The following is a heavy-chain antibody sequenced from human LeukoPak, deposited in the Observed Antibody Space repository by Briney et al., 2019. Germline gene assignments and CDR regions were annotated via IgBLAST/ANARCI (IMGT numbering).Heavy chain of an antibody. J-gene: IGHJ4*02. D-gene: IGHD1-1*01. Sequence: GGSLRLSCAASGFRFSEYWMSWVRQTPGKGLEWVANVNNDAKEKYYVDSVKGRFTVSRDNIRDTLFLQLNSLRAEDTAVYYCARSPSTGTADYWGQGTLVSVSS. CDR3: ARSPSTGTADY. CDR1: GFRFSEYW. V-gene: IGHV3-7*01. CDR2: VNNDAKEK.